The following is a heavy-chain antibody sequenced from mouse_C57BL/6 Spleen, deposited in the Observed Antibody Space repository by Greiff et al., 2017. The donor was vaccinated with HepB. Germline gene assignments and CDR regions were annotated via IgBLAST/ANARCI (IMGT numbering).Heavy chain of an antibody. Sequence: VQLQQPGAELVRPGTSVKLSCKASGYTFTSYWMHWVKQRPGQGLEWIGVIDPSDSYTNYNQKFKGKATLTVDTSSSTAYMQLSSLTSEDSAVYYCATPIYDGYYGFAYWGQGTLVTVSA. CDR3: ATPIYDGYYGFAY. D-gene: IGHD2-3*01. V-gene: IGHV1-59*01. CDR1: GYTFTSYW. J-gene: IGHJ3*01. CDR2: IDPSDSYT.